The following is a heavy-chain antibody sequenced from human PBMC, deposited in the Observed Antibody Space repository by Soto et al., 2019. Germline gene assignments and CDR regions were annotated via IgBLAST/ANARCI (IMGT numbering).Heavy chain of an antibody. CDR1: GFTFSTYP. J-gene: IGHJ6*02. D-gene: IGHD4-4*01. CDR2: ISGSGIST. CDR3: VKPPVITASYYYYDMDV. Sequence: WGSLRLSCAASGFTFSTYPMSWFRQAPGKGLEWVSGISGSGISTYYTDSVKGRFTNSRDNSKNTVFLQMNSLRDEDTAVYYCVKPPVITASYYYYDMDVWGQGTTVTVSS. V-gene: IGHV3-23*01.